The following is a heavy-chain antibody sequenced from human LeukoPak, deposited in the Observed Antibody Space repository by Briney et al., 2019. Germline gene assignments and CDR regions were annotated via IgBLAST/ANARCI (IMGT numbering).Heavy chain of an antibody. V-gene: IGHV1-18*01. D-gene: IGHD6-13*01. J-gene: IGHJ4*02. CDR1: GYIFTNYG. Sequence: ASVNVSCTASGYIFTNYGISWVRQAPGQGLEWMGWISAYNGNTNYAQKFQGRVTMTTDTSTSTAYMELRSLRSDDTAVYYCAREGSSWYEFGYWGQGTLVTVSS. CDR3: AREGSSWYEFGY. CDR2: ISAYNGNT.